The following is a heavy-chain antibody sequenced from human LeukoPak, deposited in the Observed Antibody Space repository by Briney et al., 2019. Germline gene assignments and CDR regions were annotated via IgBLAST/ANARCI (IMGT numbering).Heavy chain of an antibody. D-gene: IGHD6-19*01. CDR2: IYYSGST. J-gene: IGHJ4*02. Sequence: SETLSLTCAVSGGSISSGGYSWSWIRQPPGKGLEWIGYIYYSGSTYYNPSLKSRVTISVDRSKNQFSLKLSSVTAADTAVYYCARGEQWLVTSYFDYWGQGTPVTVSS. CDR1: GGSISSGGYS. CDR3: ARGEQWLVTSYFDY. V-gene: IGHV4-30-2*01.